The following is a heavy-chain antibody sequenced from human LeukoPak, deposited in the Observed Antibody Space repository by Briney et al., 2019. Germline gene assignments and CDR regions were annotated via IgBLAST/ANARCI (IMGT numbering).Heavy chain of an antibody. V-gene: IGHV4-59*01. J-gene: IGHJ4*02. D-gene: IGHD3-16*02. CDR2: IYYSGST. CDR3: ARAVGEYYDYVWGSYRFSYFDY. Sequence: PSETLSLTCAVYGGSFSSYYWSWIRQPPGKGLEWIGYIYYSGSTNYNPSLKSRVTISVDTSKNQFSLKLSSVTAADTAVYYCARAVGEYYDYVWGSYRFSYFDYWGQGTLVTVSS. CDR1: GGSFSSYY.